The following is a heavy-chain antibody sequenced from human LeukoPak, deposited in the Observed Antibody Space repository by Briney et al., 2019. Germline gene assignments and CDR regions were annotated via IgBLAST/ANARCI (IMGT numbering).Heavy chain of an antibody. V-gene: IGHV4-39*07. J-gene: IGHJ4*02. Sequence: PSETLSLTCTVPGGSISSSSYYWGWIRQPPGKGLEWIGSIYYSGSTYYNPSLKSRVTISVDKSKNQFSLRLSSVTAADTAMYYCASNSGWYSGNWGQGTLVIVSS. D-gene: IGHD6-19*01. CDR3: ASNSGWYSGN. CDR1: GGSISSSSYY. CDR2: IYYSGST.